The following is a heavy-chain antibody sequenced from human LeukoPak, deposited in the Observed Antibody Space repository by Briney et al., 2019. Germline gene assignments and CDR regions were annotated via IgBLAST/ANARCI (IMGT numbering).Heavy chain of an antibody. Sequence: ASVKVSCKASGYTFTSYAMNWVRQAPGQGLEWMGWISAYNGNTNYAQKLRGRVTMTTDTSTSTAYMELRSLRSDDTAVYYCARDDSSGYGGAFDIWGQGTMVTVSS. CDR1: GYTFTSYA. D-gene: IGHD3-22*01. J-gene: IGHJ3*02. CDR2: ISAYNGNT. V-gene: IGHV1-18*01. CDR3: ARDDSSGYGGAFDI.